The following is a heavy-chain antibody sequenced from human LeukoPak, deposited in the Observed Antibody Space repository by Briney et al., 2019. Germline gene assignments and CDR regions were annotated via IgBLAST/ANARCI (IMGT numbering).Heavy chain of an antibody. CDR3: SRIWSAHDNS. CDR1: GFIVSSNY. V-gene: IGHV3-66*01. J-gene: IGHJ4*02. CDR2: LYTDGRT. D-gene: IGHD3-3*01. Sequence: GGSLRLSCAATGFIVSSNYMNWVRQAPGKGLEWVSTLYTDGRTFYADSVKGRFTFSRDNSKNTVYLQLNSLRAEDTAVYYCSRIWSAHDNSWGQGALVTVSS.